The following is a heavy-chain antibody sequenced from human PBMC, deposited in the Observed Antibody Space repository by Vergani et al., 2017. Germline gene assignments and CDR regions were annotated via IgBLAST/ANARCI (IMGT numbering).Heavy chain of an antibody. J-gene: IGHJ2*01. CDR2: INHSGST. CDR1: GGSFSGYY. V-gene: IGHV4-34*01. CDR3: ARGDDWYFDL. Sequence: QVQLQESGPGLLKPSETLSLTCAVYGGSFSGYYWSWIRQPPGKGLEWIGEINHSGSTNYNPSLKSRVTISVDTSKNQFSLKLSSVTAADTAVYYCARGDDWYFDLWGRGTLVTVSS.